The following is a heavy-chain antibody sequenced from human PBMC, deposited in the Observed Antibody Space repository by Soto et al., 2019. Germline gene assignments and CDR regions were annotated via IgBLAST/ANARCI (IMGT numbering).Heavy chain of an antibody. CDR3: ARLGITMVRAHYYYGMDV. CDR2: IYPGDSDT. J-gene: IGHJ6*02. V-gene: IGHV5-51*01. D-gene: IGHD3-10*01. CDR1: EYSSISYW. Sequence: PGLLQQISKRGSEYSSISYWVRWMRQKHEKGLEWMGTIYPGDSDTRYSPSFQGQVTISADKSISTAYLQWSSLKASDTAMYYCARLGITMVRAHYYYGMDVWGQGTTVTVSS.